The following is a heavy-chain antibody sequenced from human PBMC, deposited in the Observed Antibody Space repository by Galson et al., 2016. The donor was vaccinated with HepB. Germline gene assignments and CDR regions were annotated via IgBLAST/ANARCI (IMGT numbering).Heavy chain of an antibody. CDR2: ITGNGGST. J-gene: IGHJ4*02. D-gene: IGHD4-17*01. Sequence: SLRLSCAASGFTFSTYAMSWVRQAPGKGPEWVSAITGNGGSTYYADSVRGRFIISRDNSKNTVYLQVNSLRAEDTAVYYCARQTTGTAIFDYWGQGTLVTVSS. CDR3: ARQTTGTAIFDY. V-gene: IGHV3-23*01. CDR1: GFTFSTYA.